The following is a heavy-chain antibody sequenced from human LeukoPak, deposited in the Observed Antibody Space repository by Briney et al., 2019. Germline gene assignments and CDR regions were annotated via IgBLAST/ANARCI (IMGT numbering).Heavy chain of an antibody. CDR2: ISNDGSAT. CDR3: AKDLGVVVVTH. CDR1: GFTFSSYG. V-gene: IGHV3-30*18. Sequence: GRSLRLSCAASGFTFSSYGMHWVRQAPGKGLEWVAVISNDGSATYYGDSVKGRFTISRDNAKNTMSLQMSSLRAEDTAVYFCAKDLGVVVVTHWGQGTLVTVSS. J-gene: IGHJ4*02. D-gene: IGHD2-15*01.